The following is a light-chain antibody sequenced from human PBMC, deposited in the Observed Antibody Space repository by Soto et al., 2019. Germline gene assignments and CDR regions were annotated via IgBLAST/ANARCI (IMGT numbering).Light chain of an antibody. J-gene: IGKJ4*01. CDR2: AAS. CDR1: QTISSY. Sequence: DIQTTQSPSSLSASVGDRVTITCRASQTISSYLNWYQQTPGKAPKLLIYAASSLQSGVPSRFSGSGSGTDFTLTISSLQPADFATYYCQQSYSTPLTFGGGTKVEI. V-gene: IGKV1-39*01. CDR3: QQSYSTPLT.